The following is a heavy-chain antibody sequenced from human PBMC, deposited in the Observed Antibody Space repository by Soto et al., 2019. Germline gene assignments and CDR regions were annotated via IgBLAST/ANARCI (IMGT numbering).Heavy chain of an antibody. CDR1: GYKFTAYW. V-gene: IGHV5-51*01. J-gene: IGHJ4*02. D-gene: IGHD1-1*01. CDR2: IYPGDFDT. CDR3: ARRPQKAYDPIDY. Sequence: EVQLVQSGAEVKKPGESLKISCMTSGYKFTAYWIAWVRQRPGKGLEWMGIIYPGDFDTRYSPSFEGQVTISVDRSTHTAHLQWSSLKASDTAIYYCARRPQKAYDPIDYWGQGTLVTVSS.